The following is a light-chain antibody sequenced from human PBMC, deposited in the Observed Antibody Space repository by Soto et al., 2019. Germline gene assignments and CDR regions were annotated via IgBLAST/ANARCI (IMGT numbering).Light chain of an antibody. V-gene: IGKV3-15*01. CDR3: QQYNTWPPWT. Sequence: EIVMTQSPATLSVSPGERATLSCRASQSVSSNLAWYQQKPGQAPRLLIYGASTRATGIPARFSGSGSGTEFTLTISSLQSEDCAVYYCQQYNTWPPWTFGQGTKVGIK. CDR2: GAS. CDR1: QSVSSN. J-gene: IGKJ1*01.